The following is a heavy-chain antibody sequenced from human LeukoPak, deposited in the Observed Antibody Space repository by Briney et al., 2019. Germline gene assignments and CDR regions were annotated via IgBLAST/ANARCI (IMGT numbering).Heavy chain of an antibody. CDR2: INHSGST. J-gene: IGHJ5*02. CDR3: ARGRGDIVVVPAAIRGWFDP. CDR1: GGSFSGYY. D-gene: IGHD2-2*02. V-gene: IGHV4-34*01. Sequence: ESSETLSLTCAVYGGSFSGYYWSWIRQPPGKGLEWTGEINHSGSTNYNPSLKSRVTISVDTSKNQFSLKLSSVTAADTAVYYCARGRGDIVVVPAAIRGWFDPWGQGTLVTVSS.